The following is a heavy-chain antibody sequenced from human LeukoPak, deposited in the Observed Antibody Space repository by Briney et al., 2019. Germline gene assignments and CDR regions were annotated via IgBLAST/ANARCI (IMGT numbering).Heavy chain of an antibody. CDR2: MNPSRGDT. J-gene: IGHJ2*01. V-gene: IGHV1-8*01. CDR3: ARIGFCRGRGWNWYFDL. CDR1: GYTFSTQD. Sequence: ASVTVSCKASGYTFSTQDINWVREASGQGLEWMGWMNPSRGDTGYAQKFQGRVTMTRNTATNTAYMELNSLRSEDTAVYYCARIGFCRGRGWNWYFDLWGRGTLVTV. D-gene: IGHD2-15*01.